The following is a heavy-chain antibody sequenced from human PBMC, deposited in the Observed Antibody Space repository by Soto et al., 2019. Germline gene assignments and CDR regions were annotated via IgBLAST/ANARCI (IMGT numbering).Heavy chain of an antibody. CDR2: IYHSGST. CDR1: GGSISRSNW. Sequence: LSLTCAVSGGSISRSNWVSWVRRRAWNGLLWIGEIYHSGSTNYNPSLKSRVTISVDKSKNQFSLKLSSVTAADTAVYYCARVNVLRVLERTYYYYGMDVWGQGTTVTVSS. V-gene: IGHV4-4*02. D-gene: IGHD3-3*01. J-gene: IGHJ6*02. CDR3: ARVNVLRVLERTYYYYGMDV.